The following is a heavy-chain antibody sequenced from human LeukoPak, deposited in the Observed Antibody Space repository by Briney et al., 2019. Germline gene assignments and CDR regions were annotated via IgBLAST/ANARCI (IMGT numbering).Heavy chain of an antibody. D-gene: IGHD6-13*01. CDR1: GGTFSSYA. CDR2: IIPILGIA. V-gene: IGHV1-69*04. J-gene: IGHJ4*02. CDR3: ARVVYSSSWHPDY. Sequence: PVKVSCKASGGTFSSYAISWVRQAPGQGLEWMGRIIPILGIANYAQKFQGRVTITADKSTSTAYMELSSLRSEDTAVYYCARVVYSSSWHPDYWGQGTLVTVSS.